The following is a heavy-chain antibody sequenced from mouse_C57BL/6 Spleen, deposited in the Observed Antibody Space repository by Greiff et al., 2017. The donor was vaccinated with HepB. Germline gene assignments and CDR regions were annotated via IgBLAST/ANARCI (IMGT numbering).Heavy chain of an antibody. V-gene: IGHV14-2*01. J-gene: IGHJ1*03. CDR3: APTTVVRGGYFDV. CDR1: GFNIKDYY. D-gene: IGHD1-1*01. CDR2: IDPEDGDT. Sequence: EVQLQQSGAELVKPGASVKLSCTASGFNIKDYYMHWVKQRTEQGLEWIGRIDPEDGDTKYAPKFQGKATITADTSSNTAYLQLSSLTSEDTAVYYCAPTTVVRGGYFDVWGTGTTVTVSS.